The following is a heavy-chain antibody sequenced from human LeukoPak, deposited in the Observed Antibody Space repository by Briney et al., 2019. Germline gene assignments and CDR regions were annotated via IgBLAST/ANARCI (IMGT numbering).Heavy chain of an antibody. V-gene: IGHV3-9*01. Sequence: PGGSLRLSCAASGFTFDDYAMHWVRRAPGKGLEWVSGISWNSGSIGYADSVKGRFTISRDNAKDSLYLQMNSLRAEDTALYYCAKDGADYYDSSGSFDYWGQGTLVTVSS. J-gene: IGHJ4*02. CDR1: GFTFDDYA. CDR3: AKDGADYYDSSGSFDY. CDR2: ISWNSGSI. D-gene: IGHD3-22*01.